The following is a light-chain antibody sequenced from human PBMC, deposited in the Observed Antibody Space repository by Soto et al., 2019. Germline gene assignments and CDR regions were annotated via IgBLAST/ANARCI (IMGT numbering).Light chain of an antibody. CDR3: QQYGDWPPET. J-gene: IGKJ2*01. CDR2: GAS. CDR1: QSVSRN. Sequence: EVVLTQSPATLSVSPGDRATLSCRASQSVSRNLAWYHQKPGQAPRLLIYGASTRATGVPARFSGSGSATEFTLSISTLQSEDVAVYYCQQYGDWPPETFGQGTKLEI. V-gene: IGKV3-15*01.